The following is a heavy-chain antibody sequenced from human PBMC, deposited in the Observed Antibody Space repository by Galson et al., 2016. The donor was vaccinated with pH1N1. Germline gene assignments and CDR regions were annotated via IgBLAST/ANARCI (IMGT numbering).Heavy chain of an antibody. V-gene: IGHV1-46*01. CDR3: ASRSSGQLHFDY. CDR2: INPSGVST. CDR1: GCTFITYY. D-gene: IGHD3-22*01. Sequence: SVKVSCKASGCTFITYYIHWVRQAPGQGLEWLGIINPSGVSTTYAQKFQGRVTMTRDTSTSTVYMELSSLRSEDTAVYYCASRSSGQLHFDYWGQGTLVTVSS. J-gene: IGHJ4*02.